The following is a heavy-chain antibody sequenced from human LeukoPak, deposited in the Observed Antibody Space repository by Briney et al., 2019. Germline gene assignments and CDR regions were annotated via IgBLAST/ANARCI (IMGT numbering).Heavy chain of an antibody. CDR2: IYYSGST. Sequence: SETLSLTCTVSGGSISSSSYYWGWIRQPPGKGLEWIGTIYYSGSTYYNPSLKSRVTISVDTSKNQFSLKLRPVTGADTAVYYFARPHSNSGYSGFDYWGQGTLVTVSS. J-gene: IGHJ4*02. V-gene: IGHV4-39*01. CDR3: ARPHSNSGYSGFDY. D-gene: IGHD6-13*01. CDR1: GGSISSSSYY.